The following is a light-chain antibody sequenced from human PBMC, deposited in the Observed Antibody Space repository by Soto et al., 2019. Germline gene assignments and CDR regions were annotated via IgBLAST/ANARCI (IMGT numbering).Light chain of an antibody. CDR3: HHFGSLPET. Sequence: EVVLTQSPGTLSLSPGERVTLSCRASQSVASSYLAWYQQKPGRAPRILFYSASSRATGIPDRFSGSGSGTDFTLTIRRLEPEDFAVYYCHHFGSLPETFGQGTNVE. J-gene: IGKJ1*01. CDR1: QSVASSY. V-gene: IGKV3-20*01. CDR2: SAS.